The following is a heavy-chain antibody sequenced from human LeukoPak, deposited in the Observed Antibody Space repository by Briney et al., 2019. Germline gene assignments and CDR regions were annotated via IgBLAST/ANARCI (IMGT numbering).Heavy chain of an antibody. V-gene: IGHV1-18*01. CDR3: ARYCSSTSCYTLDY. CDR2: ISAYNGNT. J-gene: IGHJ4*02. CDR1: GYTSTSYG. D-gene: IGHD2-2*02. Sequence: ASVKVSCKASGYTSTSYGISWVRQAPGQGLEWMGWISAYNGNTNYAQKLQGRVTMTTDTSTSTAYMELRSLRSDDTAVYYCARYCSSTSCYTLDYWGQGTLVTVSS.